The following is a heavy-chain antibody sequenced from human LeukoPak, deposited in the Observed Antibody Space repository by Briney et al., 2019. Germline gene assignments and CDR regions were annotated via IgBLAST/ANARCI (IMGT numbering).Heavy chain of an antibody. J-gene: IGHJ4*02. D-gene: IGHD3-9*01. CDR3: ARFLLRYFNFDY. V-gene: IGHV4-39*01. CDR1: GGSISSSSYY. Sequence: SETLSLTCTVSGGSISSSSYYWGWIRQPPGKGLEWIGSIYYSGSTYYNPSLKSRVTISVDTSKNQFSLKLSSVTAADTAVYYCARFLLRYFNFDYWGQGTLVTVSS. CDR2: IYYSGST.